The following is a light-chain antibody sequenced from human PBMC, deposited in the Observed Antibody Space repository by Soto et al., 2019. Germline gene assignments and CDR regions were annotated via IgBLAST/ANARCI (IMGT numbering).Light chain of an antibody. V-gene: IGLV2-8*01. J-gene: IGLJ1*01. CDR2: EVS. CDR3: SSYAGSDVFV. Sequence: QSALTQPPSASGSPGQSVAISCTGTSSDVGAYNYVAWYQQHPGNVPKLMIYEVSKRPSGVPDRFSGSKSGNTASLTVSGLQADDEADYYCSSYAGSDVFVFGTGTKVTVL. CDR1: SSDVGAYNY.